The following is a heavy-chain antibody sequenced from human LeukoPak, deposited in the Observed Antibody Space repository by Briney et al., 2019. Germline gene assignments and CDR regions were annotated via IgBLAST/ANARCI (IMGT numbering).Heavy chain of an antibody. CDR2: ITSSGTYI. V-gene: IGHV3-21*01. D-gene: IGHD3-22*01. J-gene: IGHJ4*02. CDR1: GFTFSDYG. Sequence: GGSLRLSCAASGFTFSDYGMNWVRQAPGKGLEWVSSITSSGTYIYYADSVKGRFTISRDNAKNSLYLQMNSLGAEDTAVYYCARESRPIVVVNPLDYWGQGTLVTVSS. CDR3: ARESRPIVVVNPLDY.